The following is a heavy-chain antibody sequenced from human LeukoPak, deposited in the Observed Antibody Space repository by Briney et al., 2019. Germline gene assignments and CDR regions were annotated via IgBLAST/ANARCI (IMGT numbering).Heavy chain of an antibody. CDR3: ARFPYSMVRGVDSWYFDL. CDR1: GGSFSGYY. V-gene: IGHV4-34*01. CDR2: IYHSGST. D-gene: IGHD3-10*01. Sequence: SETLSLTCAVYGGSFSGYYWSWIRQPPGKGLGWIGEIYHSGSTNYNPSLKSRVTISVDKSKNQFSLKLSPVTAADTAVYYCARFPYSMVRGVDSWYFDLWGRGTLVTVSS. J-gene: IGHJ2*01.